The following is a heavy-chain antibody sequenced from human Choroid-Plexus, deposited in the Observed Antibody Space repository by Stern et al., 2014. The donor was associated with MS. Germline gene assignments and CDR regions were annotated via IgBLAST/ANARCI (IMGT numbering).Heavy chain of an antibody. CDR1: GFTFGSYA. V-gene: IGHV3-30*18. J-gene: IGHJ5*02. Sequence: MQLVESGGGVVQPGRPLRLSCVGSGFTFGSYAMHWVRQAPGKGLEWVAGVSYDGSNKDYADSVKGRFTISRDNSQNTLSMQMSSLRPEDTAVYYCAKDRQYLTYFFDHWGQGSLVTVSS. D-gene: IGHD2/OR15-2a*01. CDR3: AKDRQYLTYFFDH. CDR2: VSYDGSNK.